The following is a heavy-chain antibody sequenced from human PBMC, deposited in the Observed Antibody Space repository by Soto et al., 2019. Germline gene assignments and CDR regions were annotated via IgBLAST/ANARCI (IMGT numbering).Heavy chain of an antibody. CDR3: ARGHSTDCSNGVCSFFYNHEMDV. J-gene: IGHJ6*02. V-gene: IGHV1-2*04. Sequence: XSVKVSCNASGYSFTDYHRNWVRQAPGQGLECLGRINPNSGGTSTAQKFQGWVTMTRDRSISTVYMELTRLRSDDTAVYFCARGHSTDCSNGVCSFFYNHEMDVWGQGTTVTVSS. CDR1: GYSFTDYH. D-gene: IGHD2-8*01. CDR2: INPNSGGT.